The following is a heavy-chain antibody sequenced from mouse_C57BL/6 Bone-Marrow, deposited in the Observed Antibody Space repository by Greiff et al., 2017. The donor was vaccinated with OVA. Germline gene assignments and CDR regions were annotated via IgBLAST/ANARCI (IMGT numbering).Heavy chain of an antibody. CDR3: ASAYYYGSSYRYFDV. V-gene: IGHV1-26*01. D-gene: IGHD1-1*01. CDR2: INPNNGGT. Sequence: EVQLQQSGPELVKPGASVKISCKASGYTFTDYYMNWVKQSHGKSLEWIGDINPNNGGTSYNQKFKGKATLTVDKSSSTAYMELRSLTSEDSAVYYCASAYYYGSSYRYFDVWGTGTTVTVSS. J-gene: IGHJ1*03. CDR1: GYTFTDYY.